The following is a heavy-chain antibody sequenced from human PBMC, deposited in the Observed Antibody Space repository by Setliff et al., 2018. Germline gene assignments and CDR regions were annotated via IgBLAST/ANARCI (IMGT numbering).Heavy chain of an antibody. CDR3: AREGRWDYSYPIY. V-gene: IGHV4-39*01. D-gene: IGHD4-4*01. CDR1: DDSIYSDYYF. J-gene: IGHJ4*02. CDR2: ISSSGTS. Sequence: NPSETLSLTCSVSDDSIYSDYYFWGWIRQPPGKGLEWIGTISSSGTSKYNSSLGGRATLSIDVPERQFALRLSSVTYADTAVYFCAREGRWDYSYPIYWGQGIRVTVSS.